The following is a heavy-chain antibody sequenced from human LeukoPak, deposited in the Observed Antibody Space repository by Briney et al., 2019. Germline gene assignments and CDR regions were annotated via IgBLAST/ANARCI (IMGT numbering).Heavy chain of an antibody. CDR1: GYSISSGYY. J-gene: IGHJ6*03. D-gene: IGHD3-10*01. Sequence: SETLSLTCTVSGYSISSGYYWGWIRQPPGKGLEWIGSIYHSRSTYYNPSLKSRVTISVDTSKNQFSLKLSSVTAADTAVYYCARDSVTMVRGVIMNYYYYYMDVWGKGTTVTVSS. CDR2: IYHSRST. V-gene: IGHV4-38-2*02. CDR3: ARDSVTMVRGVIMNYYYYYMDV.